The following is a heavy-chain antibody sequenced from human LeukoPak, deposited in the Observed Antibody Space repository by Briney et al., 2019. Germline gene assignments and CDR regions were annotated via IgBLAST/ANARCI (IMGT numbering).Heavy chain of an antibody. J-gene: IGHJ4*02. V-gene: IGHV3-7*01. Sequence: GGSLRLSCAASGFTFSSYWMSWVRQAPGKGLEWVANIKQDGSEKYYVDSVKGRFTISRDNAKNSLYLQMNSLRAEDTAVYYCARIIVGATRVFDYWGQGTLVTVSS. CDR2: IKQDGSEK. D-gene: IGHD1-26*01. CDR3: ARIIVGATRVFDY. CDR1: GFTFSSYW.